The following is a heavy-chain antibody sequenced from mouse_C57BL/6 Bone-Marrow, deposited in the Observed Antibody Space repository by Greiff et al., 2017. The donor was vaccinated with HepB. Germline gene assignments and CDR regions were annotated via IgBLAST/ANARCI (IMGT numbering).Heavy chain of an antibody. CDR1: GYTFTSYW. V-gene: IGHV1-55*01. CDR3: ARSGLLREGFAY. J-gene: IGHJ3*01. Sequence: QVQLKEPGAELVKPGASVKMSCKASGYTFTSYWITWVKQRPGQGLEWIGDIYPGSGSTNYNEKFKSKATLTVDTSSSTAYMQLSSLTSEDSAVYYCARSGLLREGFAYWGQGTLVTVSA. CDR2: IYPGSGST. D-gene: IGHD1-1*01.